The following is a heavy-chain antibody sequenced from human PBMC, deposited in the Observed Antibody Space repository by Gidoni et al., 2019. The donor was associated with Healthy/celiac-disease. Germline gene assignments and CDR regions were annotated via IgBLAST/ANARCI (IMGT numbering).Heavy chain of an antibody. V-gene: IGHV4-31*03. CDR1: GGSISSGGYY. Sequence: TCTVSGGSISSGGYYWSWIRQHPGKGLEWIGYIYYSGSTYYNPSLKSRVTISVDTSKNQFSLKLSSVTAADTAVYYCARSVVVVAATPYVDYWGQGTLVTVSS. J-gene: IGHJ4*02. D-gene: IGHD2-15*01. CDR2: IYYSGST. CDR3: ARSVVVVAATPYVDY.